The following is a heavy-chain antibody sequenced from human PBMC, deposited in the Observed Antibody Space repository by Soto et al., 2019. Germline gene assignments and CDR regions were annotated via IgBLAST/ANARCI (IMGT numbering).Heavy chain of an antibody. V-gene: IGHV1-69*06. CDR3: ARDPEGKYDRPGYNPPRYAS. J-gene: IGHJ5*02. CDR2: FSPDFATE. Sequence: QVQLVQSGAEVKKPGSSVKVSCKASGGTFSSYAISWVRQAPGQGLEWMGGFSPDFATEDYAKKLRGRITGTAHKHPSTVYMELRALRSEDTAVDYCARDPEGKYDRPGYNPPRYASWGQGALVSVSS. D-gene: IGHD2-2*01. CDR1: GGTFSSYA.